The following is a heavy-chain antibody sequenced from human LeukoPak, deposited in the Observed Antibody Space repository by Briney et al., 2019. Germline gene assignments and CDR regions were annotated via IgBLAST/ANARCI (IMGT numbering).Heavy chain of an antibody. V-gene: IGHV3-7*01. CDR3: TSDLNHDSGG. D-gene: IGHD3-22*01. CDR1: GFTFSSTC. J-gene: IGHJ4*02. Sequence: PAESLTLTCAASGFTFSSTCMTCVRQAPGKGLEWVANIKPDGSQKYYLDSVKGRFTVSRDTAKNSLYLQMNSLRAEEPAIYFCTSDLNHDSGGWGQGTLVTVSS. CDR2: IKPDGSQK.